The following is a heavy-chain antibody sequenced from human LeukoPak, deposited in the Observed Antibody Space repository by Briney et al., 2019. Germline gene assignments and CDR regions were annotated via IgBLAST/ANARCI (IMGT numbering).Heavy chain of an antibody. CDR3: ASLIVVVPAAIYY. CDR1: GGSISSSNW. Sequence: SETLSLTCAVSGGSISSSNWWSWVRQPPGKGLEWIEEIYHSGSTNYNPSLKSRVTISVDKSKNQFSLKLSSVTAADTAVYYCASLIVVVPAAIYYWGQGTLVTVSS. D-gene: IGHD2-2*01. J-gene: IGHJ4*02. V-gene: IGHV4-4*02. CDR2: IYHSGST.